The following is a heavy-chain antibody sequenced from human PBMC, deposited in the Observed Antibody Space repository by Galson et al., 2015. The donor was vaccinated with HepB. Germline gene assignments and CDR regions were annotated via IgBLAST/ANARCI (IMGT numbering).Heavy chain of an antibody. CDR2: TYYRSKWYN. D-gene: IGHD3-22*01. CDR1: GDSVSSSTAA. J-gene: IGHJ6*02. V-gene: IGHV6-1*01. CDR3: ARDSFYDNTDYPVPRNFGVDV. Sequence: CAISGDSVSSSTAAWNWIRQSPSRGLEWLGRTYYRSKWYNDYAVSVKSRITISPDTSKNQFSLQLSSVTPDDTAVYYCARDSFYDNTDYPVPRNFGVDVWGQGTTVTVSS.